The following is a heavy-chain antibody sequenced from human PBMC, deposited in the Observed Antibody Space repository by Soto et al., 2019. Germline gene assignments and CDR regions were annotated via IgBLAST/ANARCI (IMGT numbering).Heavy chain of an antibody. CDR2: IMRNSGSI. J-gene: IGHJ4*02. CDR1: GFTFTDDY. CDR3: AREIVVARGASYFDY. Sequence: GGSLRLSCAVSGFTFTDDYMSWIRQAPGKGLEWVSYIMRNSGSIYYADSVKGRFTISRDNAKNSVYLQMNSLRAEDTAVYYCAREIVVARGASYFDYWGPGTLVTVSS. D-gene: IGHD2-2*01. V-gene: IGHV3-11*04.